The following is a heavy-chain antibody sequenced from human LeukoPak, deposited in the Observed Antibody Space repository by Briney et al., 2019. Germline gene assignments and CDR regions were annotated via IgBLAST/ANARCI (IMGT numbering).Heavy chain of an antibody. CDR2: INSYGSIT. Sequence: PGGSLRLSCAASRFTFSNYWMHWVRQTPGKGLVWVSHINSYGSITDYADSVEGRFTISRDNAKNTLYLQMNSLRAEDTAVYYCVRGNYFDYWGQGTLVTVSS. V-gene: IGHV3-74*01. CDR1: RFTFSNYW. CDR3: VRGNYFDY. J-gene: IGHJ4*02.